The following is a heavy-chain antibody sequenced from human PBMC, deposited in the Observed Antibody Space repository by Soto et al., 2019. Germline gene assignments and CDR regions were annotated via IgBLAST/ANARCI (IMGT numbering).Heavy chain of an antibody. D-gene: IGHD3-22*01. CDR2: ISSSGGNA. CDR1: GFTFTTYA. Sequence: GSLRLSCAASGFTFTTYAMSWVRQAPGKGLDWVSAISSSGGNAYYADSVKGRFTISRDNSKNTLYLQMNNLRAEDTAVYYCAKGFITSLVVITDFDYWGQGTLVTVSS. CDR3: AKGFITSLVVITDFDY. V-gene: IGHV3-23*01. J-gene: IGHJ4*02.